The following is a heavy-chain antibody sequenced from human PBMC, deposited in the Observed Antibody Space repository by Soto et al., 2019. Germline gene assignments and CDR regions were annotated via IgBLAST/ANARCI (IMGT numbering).Heavy chain of an antibody. D-gene: IGHD3-22*01. Sequence: QVQLVQSGAEVKKPGSSVKVSCKASGGTFSSYTISWVRQAPGQGLEWMGRIIPILGIANYAQKFQGRVTSTADKSTSTAYMELSSLRSEDTAVYYCALGSSGYYPYYYGMDVWGQGTTVTVSS. CDR2: IIPILGIA. J-gene: IGHJ6*02. CDR1: GGTFSSYT. CDR3: ALGSSGYYPYYYGMDV. V-gene: IGHV1-69*02.